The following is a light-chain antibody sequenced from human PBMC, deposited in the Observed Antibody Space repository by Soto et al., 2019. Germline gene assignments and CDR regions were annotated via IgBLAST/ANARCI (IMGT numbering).Light chain of an antibody. V-gene: IGKV3-20*01. CDR2: GAS. CDR3: QQYGVSPRT. Sequence: EIMLTQSPVTLSLSPGEGATLSCRASQSVAGSYLAWYQQKPGRTPRLLSYGASSRATGIPDRFSGSGSGTEFTLTINRLEPEDFAVYYCQQYGVSPRTFGQGTKVEIK. J-gene: IGKJ1*01. CDR1: QSVAGSY.